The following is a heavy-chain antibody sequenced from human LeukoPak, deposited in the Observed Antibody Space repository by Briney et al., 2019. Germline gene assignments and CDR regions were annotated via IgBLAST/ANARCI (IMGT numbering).Heavy chain of an antibody. Sequence: ASVKVSCKASGYTFTSYGISWVRQAPGQGLEWMGWISAYNGNTNYAQKLQGRVTMTTDTSTSTAYMELRSLRSDDTAVYYCARTDGYRGFYDCSGYYYGPVDYWGQGTLVTVSS. J-gene: IGHJ4*02. V-gene: IGHV1-18*01. CDR2: ISAYNGNT. D-gene: IGHD3-22*01. CDR1: GYTFTSYG. CDR3: ARTDGYRGFYDCSGYYYGPVDY.